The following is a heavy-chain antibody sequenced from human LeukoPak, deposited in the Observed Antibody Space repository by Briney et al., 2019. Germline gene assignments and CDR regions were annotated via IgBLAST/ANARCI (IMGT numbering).Heavy chain of an antibody. J-gene: IGHJ5*02. Sequence: GESLRLSCAASGFSFRNSWMSWVRQAPGKGLEWVANIKQDATEIYYADSVKGRLTISRDNARKSLLLQMNILRVEDTALYYCARLNWDDGEVSGFDQWGQGILVTVSS. CDR1: GFSFRNSW. CDR2: IKQDATEI. D-gene: IGHD1-26*01. CDR3: ARLNWDDGEVSGFDQ. V-gene: IGHV3-7*01.